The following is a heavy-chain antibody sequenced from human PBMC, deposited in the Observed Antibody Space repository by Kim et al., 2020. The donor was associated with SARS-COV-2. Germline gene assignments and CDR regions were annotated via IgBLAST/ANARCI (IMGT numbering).Heavy chain of an antibody. D-gene: IGHD4-17*01. CDR1: GGSISSYY. CDR3: ARDYGGLDY. J-gene: IGHJ4*02. CDR2: IYYSGST. V-gene: IGHV4-59*13. Sequence: SETLSLTCTVSGGSISSYYWSWIRQPPGKGLEWIGYIYYSGSTNYTPSLKSRVTISVDTSKNQFSLKLSSVTAADTAVYYCARDYGGLDYWGQGTLVTVSS.